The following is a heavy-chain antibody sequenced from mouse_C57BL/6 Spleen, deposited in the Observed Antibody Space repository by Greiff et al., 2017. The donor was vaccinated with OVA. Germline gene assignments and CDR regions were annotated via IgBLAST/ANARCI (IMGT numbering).Heavy chain of an antibody. CDR3: ARRHYDAFDS. D-gene: IGHD1-2*01. V-gene: IGHV1-63*01. CDR2: IYPGGGYT. J-gene: IGHJ2*01. Sequence: VQLQQSGAELVRPGPSVKMSCKASGYTFTNYWIGWAKQRPGHGLEWIGDIYPGGGYTNYNEKFKGKATLTADKSSSTAYMKLRSLTSEDSAIYYCARRHYDAFDSWRPATPLPASS. CDR1: GYTFTNYW.